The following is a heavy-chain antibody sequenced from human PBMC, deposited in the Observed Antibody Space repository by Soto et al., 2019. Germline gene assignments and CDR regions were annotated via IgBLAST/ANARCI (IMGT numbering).Heavy chain of an antibody. CDR1: GGSISSYY. V-gene: IGHV4-59*01. Sequence: QVQLQESGPGLVKPSETLSLTCTVSGGSISSYYWSWIRQPPGKGLEWIGYIYYSGSTNYNPSLKGRLTITVETSKNQFPLKLSSVTAADTAVYYCARDRGSGGYYRGGMDVWGQGTTVTVSS. CDR2: IYYSGST. J-gene: IGHJ6*02. D-gene: IGHD3-10*01. CDR3: ARDRGSGGYYRGGMDV.